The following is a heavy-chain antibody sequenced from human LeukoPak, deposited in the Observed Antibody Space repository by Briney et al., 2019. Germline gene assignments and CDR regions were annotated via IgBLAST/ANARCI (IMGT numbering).Heavy chain of an antibody. CDR2: IYYSGST. Sequence: WVRQPPGKGLEWIGSIYYSGSTHYNPSLKSRVTISVDTSKNQFSLKLTSVTAADTALYYCARRYYGSGNPFDPWGQGTLVTVSS. V-gene: IGHV4-39*01. D-gene: IGHD3-10*01. J-gene: IGHJ5*02. CDR3: ARRYYGSGNPFDP.